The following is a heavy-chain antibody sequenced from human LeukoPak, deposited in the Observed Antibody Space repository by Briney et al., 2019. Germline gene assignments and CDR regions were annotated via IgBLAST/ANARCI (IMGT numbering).Heavy chain of an antibody. CDR1: GFTFSSYA. D-gene: IGHD1-26*01. V-gene: IGHV3-23*01. J-gene: IGHJ4*02. Sequence: PGGSLRLSCAASGFTFSSYAMSWVRQAPGKGLEWVSAISGSGGSTYYADSVKGRITISRDNSKNTLYLQMNSLRAEDTAVYYCAKDSGNYSTALDYWGQGTLVTVSS. CDR3: AKDSGNYSTALDY. CDR2: ISGSGGST.